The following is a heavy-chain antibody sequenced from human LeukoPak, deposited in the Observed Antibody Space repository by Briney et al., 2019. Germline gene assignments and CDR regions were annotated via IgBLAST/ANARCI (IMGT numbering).Heavy chain of an antibody. V-gene: IGHV1-24*01. J-gene: IGHJ4*02. D-gene: IGHD6-19*01. CDR3: ATDLVSGSGWLFDY. Sequence: ASVKVSCKVSGYTLTELSMHWVRQAPGKGLEWMGGFDPEDGETIYARKFQGRVTMTEDTSTDTAYMELSSLRSEDTAVYYCATDLVSGSGWLFDYWGQGTLVTVSS. CDR2: FDPEDGET. CDR1: GYTLTELS.